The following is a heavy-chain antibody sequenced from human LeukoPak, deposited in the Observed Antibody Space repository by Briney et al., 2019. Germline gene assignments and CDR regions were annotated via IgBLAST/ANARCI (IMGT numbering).Heavy chain of an antibody. Sequence: GGSLRLSCSASGFTFSSYAMRWVRRAPGKGLEYVSAISSNGGSTYYADSVKGRFTISRDNSKNTLYLQMSSLRAEDTAVYYCVKDRYYYDSSGYLDVWGQGTTVTVSS. D-gene: IGHD3-22*01. CDR1: GFTFSSYA. V-gene: IGHV3-64D*06. CDR2: ISSNGGST. CDR3: VKDRYYYDSSGYLDV. J-gene: IGHJ6*02.